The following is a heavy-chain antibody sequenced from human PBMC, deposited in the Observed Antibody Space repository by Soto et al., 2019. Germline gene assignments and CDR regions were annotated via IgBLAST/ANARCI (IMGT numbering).Heavy chain of an antibody. CDR1: GFTFDDYG. Sequence: AGGSLRLSCAASGFTFDDYGMSWVRQAPGKGLEWVSAINWNGGNTGYADSVKGRFTISRDNAKSSLYLQMNSLRVEDTAFYYCARGSFAHYFDHWGQGALVTVSS. CDR2: INWNGGNT. J-gene: IGHJ4*02. CDR3: ARGSFAHYFDH. V-gene: IGHV3-20*04.